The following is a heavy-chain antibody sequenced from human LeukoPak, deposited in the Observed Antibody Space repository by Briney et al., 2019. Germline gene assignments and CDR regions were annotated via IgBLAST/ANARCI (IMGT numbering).Heavy chain of an antibody. CDR2: INWNGGST. J-gene: IGHJ6*03. CDR1: GFTFDDYG. V-gene: IGHV3-20*04. Sequence: TGGSLRLSCAASGFTFDDYGMSWVRQAPGKGLEWVSGINWNGGSTGYADSVKGRFTISRDNAKNSLYLQMNSLRAEDTALYYCARDRIAAGYYYYMDVWGKGTTVTVSS. D-gene: IGHD6-13*01. CDR3: ARDRIAAGYYYYMDV.